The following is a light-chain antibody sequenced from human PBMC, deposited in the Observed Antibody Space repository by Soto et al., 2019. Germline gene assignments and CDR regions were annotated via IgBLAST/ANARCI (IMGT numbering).Light chain of an antibody. CDR1: RSVTTS. Sequence: DIVMTQSPATLSVSPGAITTLSCRASRSVTTSLAWYQQKPGQAPRLLIYGASNRATGIQDRFSGSWSGTDFTLTISRLEPEDFAVYYCQQYGSSGTFGQGTKVDIK. CDR3: QQYGSSGT. J-gene: IGKJ1*01. V-gene: IGKV3-20*01. CDR2: GAS.